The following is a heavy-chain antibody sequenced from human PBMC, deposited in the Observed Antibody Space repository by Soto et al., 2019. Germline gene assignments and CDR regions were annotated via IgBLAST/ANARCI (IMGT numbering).Heavy chain of an antibody. CDR3: AKEPGADYGDYCDY. V-gene: IGHV3-23*01. CDR2: ISVGGGSP. Sequence: EVHLLESGGDLVQPGGSLRLSCKASGFTFSSYAMSWVRQAPGKGLEWVSGISVGGGSPYYADSVKGRFTISRDNSKNTLYLQMNSLRVEDTALYYCAKEPGADYGDYCDYWGQGTLVTVSS. CDR1: GFTFSSYA. D-gene: IGHD4-17*01. J-gene: IGHJ4*02.